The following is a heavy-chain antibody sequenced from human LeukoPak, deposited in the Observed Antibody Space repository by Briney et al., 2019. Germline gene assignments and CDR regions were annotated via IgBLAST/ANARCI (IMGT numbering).Heavy chain of an antibody. V-gene: IGHV3-7*01. CDR2: IKQDGSEK. J-gene: IGHJ4*02. CDR1: GFTFSSYW. D-gene: IGHD2-15*01. CDR3: ARDPSCSGGSCRDGYFDY. Sequence: GGSLRLSCAASGFTFSSYWMYWVRQAPGKGLEWVANIKQDGSEKYYVDSAKGRFTISRDNAKNSLYLQMNSLRAEDTAVYYCARDPSCSGGSCRDGYFDYWGQGTLVAVSS.